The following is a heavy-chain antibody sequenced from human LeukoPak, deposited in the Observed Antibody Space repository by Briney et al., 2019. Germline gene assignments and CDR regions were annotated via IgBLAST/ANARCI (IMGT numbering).Heavy chain of an antibody. V-gene: IGHV1-69*13. CDR1: GGTFSSYA. D-gene: IGHD3-3*01. J-gene: IGHJ4*02. CDR3: ARGRRVTIFGVVTPFDY. CDR2: IIPIFGTA. Sequence: SVKVSFKASGGTFSSYAISWVRQAPGQGLEWMGEIIPIFGTANYAEKFQGRVTITADESPSTAYMELSSLRSEDRAVYYCARGRRVTIFGVVTPFDYWGQGTLVTVSS.